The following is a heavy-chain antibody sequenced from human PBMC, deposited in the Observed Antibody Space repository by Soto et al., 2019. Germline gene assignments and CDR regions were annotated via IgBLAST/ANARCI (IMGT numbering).Heavy chain of an antibody. CDR1: GFTFSSYS. D-gene: IGHD3-16*01. CDR2: ISSSSSYI. J-gene: IGHJ6*02. Sequence: GGSLRLSCAASGFTFSSYSMNWVRQAPGKGLEWVSSISSSSSYIYYADSVKGRFTISRDNAKNSLYLQMNSLRAEDTAVYYCARVRGGDYYYGMDVWGQGTTVTF. CDR3: ARVRGGDYYYGMDV. V-gene: IGHV3-21*01.